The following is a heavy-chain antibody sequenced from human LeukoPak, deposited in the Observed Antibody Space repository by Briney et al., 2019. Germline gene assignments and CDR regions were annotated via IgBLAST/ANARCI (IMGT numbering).Heavy chain of an antibody. CDR1: GGSISNYY. CDR2: IYYSGST. D-gene: IGHD2-2*01. CDR3: ATGGLRYCSSTSCLGY. Sequence: SETLSLTCTVSGGSISNYYWSWIRQPPGKGLEWIGYIYYSGSTSYNPFLRSRVTMSVGTSKKFFSLHMTSVTAADTAVYYCATGGLRYCSSTSCLGYWGQGTLVTVTS. J-gene: IGHJ4*02. V-gene: IGHV4-59*01.